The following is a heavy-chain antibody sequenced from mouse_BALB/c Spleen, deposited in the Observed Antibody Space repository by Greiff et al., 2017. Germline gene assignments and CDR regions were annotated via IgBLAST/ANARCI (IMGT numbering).Heavy chain of an antibody. CDR1: GFTFSSFG. CDR2: ISSGSSTI. J-gene: IGHJ4*01. V-gene: IGHV5-17*02. D-gene: IGHD2-1*01. CDR3: ARSLYYGNYDYAMDY. Sequence: DVKLVESGGGLVQPGGSRKLSCAASGFTFSSFGMHWVRQAPEKGLEWVAYISSGSSTIYYEDTVKGRLTISRDTPKNTLFLQMTSLRSEDTAMYYCARSLYYGNYDYAMDYWGQGTSVTVSS.